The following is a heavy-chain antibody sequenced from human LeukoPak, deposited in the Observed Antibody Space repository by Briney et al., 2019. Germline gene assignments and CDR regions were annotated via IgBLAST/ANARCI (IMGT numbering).Heavy chain of an antibody. CDR2: ISAYNGNT. V-gene: IGHV1-18*01. CDR1: GYTLTSYG. Sequence: ASVKVSCKASGYTLTSYGISWVRQAPGQGLEWMGWISAYNGNTNYAQKLQGRVTMTTDTSTSTAYMELRSLRSDDTAVYYCARHATGYYYMDVWGKGTTVTVSS. J-gene: IGHJ6*03. CDR3: ARHATGYYYMDV. D-gene: IGHD2-2*01.